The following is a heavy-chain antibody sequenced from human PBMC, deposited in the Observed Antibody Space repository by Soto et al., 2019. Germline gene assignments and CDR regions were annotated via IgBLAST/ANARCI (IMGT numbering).Heavy chain of an antibody. CDR1: GGTFSNYP. D-gene: IGHD5-12*01. V-gene: IGHV1-69*13. J-gene: IGHJ2*01. CDR2: IIPIFGSV. CDR3: ARGNHRWLQLWYFDL. Sequence: SVKVSCKASGGTFSNYPISWVRQAPGQRLEWIGGIIPIFGSVNYAQKFQGRVTITADEFPSTAYMELSSLRSEDTAVYYCARGNHRWLQLWYFDLWGRGTLVTVSS.